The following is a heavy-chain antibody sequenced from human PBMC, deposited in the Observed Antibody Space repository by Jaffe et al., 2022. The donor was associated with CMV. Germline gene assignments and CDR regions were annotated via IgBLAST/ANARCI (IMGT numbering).Heavy chain of an antibody. J-gene: IGHJ6*02. CDR2: IYYSGST. CDR3: ARGGGWYYYDSSGYSYYYYGMDV. CDR1: GGSISSYY. D-gene: IGHD3-22*01. V-gene: IGHV4-59*01. Sequence: QVQLQESGPGLVKPSETLSLTCTVSGGSISSYYWSWIRQPPGKGLEWIGYIYYSGSTNYNPSLKSRVTISVDTSKNQFSLKLSSVTAADTAVYYCARGGGWYYYDSSGYSYYYYGMDVWGQGTTVTVSS.